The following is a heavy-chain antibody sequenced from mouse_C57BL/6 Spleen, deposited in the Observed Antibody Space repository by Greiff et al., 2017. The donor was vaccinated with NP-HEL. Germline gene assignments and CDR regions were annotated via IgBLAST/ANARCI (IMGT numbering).Heavy chain of an antibody. CDR1: GYTFTSYT. V-gene: IGHV1-4*01. CDR3: ASSGNDNWFAY. Sequence: QVQLQQSGAELARPGASVKMSCKASGYTFTSYTMHWVKQRPGQGLEWIGYINPSSGYTKYNQKFKDKATLTADKSSSTAYMQLSILTSEDSAVYYCASSGNDNWFAYWGQGTLVTVSA. CDR2: INPSSGYT. D-gene: IGHD2-3*01. J-gene: IGHJ3*01.